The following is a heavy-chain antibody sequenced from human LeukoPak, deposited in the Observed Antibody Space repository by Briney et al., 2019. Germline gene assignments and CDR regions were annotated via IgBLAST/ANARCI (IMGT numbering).Heavy chain of an antibody. CDR3: AREAYYYDSSGYYAWFDP. J-gene: IGHJ5*02. CDR1: GFTFSSYW. Sequence: PGGSLRLSCAASGFTFSSYWMHWVRQAPGKGLVWVSRINSDGSSTSYAGSVKGRFTISRDNAKNTLYLQMNSLRAEDTAVYYCAREAYYYDSSGYYAWFDPWGQGTLVTVSS. D-gene: IGHD3-22*01. CDR2: INSDGSST. V-gene: IGHV3-74*01.